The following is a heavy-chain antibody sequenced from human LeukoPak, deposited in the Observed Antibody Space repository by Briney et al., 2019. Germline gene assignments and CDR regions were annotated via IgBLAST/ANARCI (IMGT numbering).Heavy chain of an antibody. CDR1: GGSVSSGSYY. D-gene: IGHD3-22*01. V-gene: IGHV4-61*01. CDR3: ARSDSRFDY. J-gene: IGHJ4*02. Sequence: TSETLSLTCTVSGGSVSSGSYYWSWIRQPPGKGLEWIGYIYYSGSTNYNPSLKSRVTISVDTSKNQFSLKLSSVTAADTAVYYCARSDSRFDYWGQGTLVTVSS. CDR2: IYYSGST.